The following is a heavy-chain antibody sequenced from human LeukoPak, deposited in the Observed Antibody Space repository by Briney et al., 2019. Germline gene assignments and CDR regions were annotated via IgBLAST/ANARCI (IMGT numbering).Heavy chain of an antibody. Sequence: GGPVRLSCSASGFTFSSFAMHWVRQAPGKGLEYVSGSNSNGGSTYYAASAKGRFTISRDNSKNTLYLQMSSLRPEDTAVYYCVNQISGWVYWGQGTLASVSS. V-gene: IGHV3-64D*06. CDR3: VNQISGWVY. CDR1: GFTFSSFA. CDR2: SNSNGGST. J-gene: IGHJ4*02. D-gene: IGHD6-19*01.